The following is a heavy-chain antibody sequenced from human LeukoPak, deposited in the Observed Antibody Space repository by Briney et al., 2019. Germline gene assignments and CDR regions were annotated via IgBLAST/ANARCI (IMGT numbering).Heavy chain of an antibody. V-gene: IGHV3-53*01. CDR2: IYRDDTT. CDR3: ARAAYDSGSYIVNHDY. CDR1: GFTVSTNY. Sequence: GGSLRFSCAASGFTVSTNYMSWVRQAPGKGLEWVSVIYRDDTTYYADSVKGRFTISRDNSKNTLYLQMSSVRAEDTAVYYCARAAYDSGSYIVNHDYWGQGTLVTVSS. J-gene: IGHJ4*02. D-gene: IGHD3-22*01.